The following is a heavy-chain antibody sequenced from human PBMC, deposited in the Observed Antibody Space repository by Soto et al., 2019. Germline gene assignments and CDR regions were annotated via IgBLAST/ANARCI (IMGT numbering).Heavy chain of an antibody. CDR1: GFMFNSYA. CDR3: ARRTAGWYFDL. CDR2: ISSLGDST. D-gene: IGHD2-21*02. V-gene: IGHV3-64*01. J-gene: IGHJ2*01. Sequence: EVQLVESGGGLVQPGGSLRLSCAASGFMFNSYAMHCVRQAPGKGLEYVSAISSLGDSTFYANSVKDRFTISRDNSKNALYLQMGSLRVEGMAVYYCARRTAGWYFDLWGRGTLVTVSS.